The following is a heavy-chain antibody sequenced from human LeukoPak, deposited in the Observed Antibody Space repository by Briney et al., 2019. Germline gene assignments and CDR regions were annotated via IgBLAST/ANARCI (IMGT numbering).Heavy chain of an antibody. CDR1: GFTFSSYA. Sequence: PGGSLRLSCAASGFTFSSYAMSWVRQAPGKGLEWVSAISGSGGSTYYADSVKGRFTISRDNSKNTLYLQMNSLRAEDTAVYYCMVTDSSSWYSGYWGQGTLVTVSS. V-gene: IGHV3-23*01. CDR2: ISGSGGST. J-gene: IGHJ4*02. CDR3: MVTDSSSWYSGY. D-gene: IGHD6-13*01.